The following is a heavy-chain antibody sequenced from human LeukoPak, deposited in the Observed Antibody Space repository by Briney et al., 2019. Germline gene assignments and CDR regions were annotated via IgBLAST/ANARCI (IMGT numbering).Heavy chain of an antibody. D-gene: IGHD6-6*01. CDR1: GVTVEDYT. Sequence: SGGSLRLSCAASGVTVEDYTMHWGRHAPGKGLEWVSLISWDGGSTYYADSVKGRFTISRDNSKNSLYLQMNSLRTEDTALYYCAKPKTRYSSSSHYFDYWGQGTLVTVSS. CDR3: AKPKTRYSSSSHYFDY. CDR2: ISWDGGST. J-gene: IGHJ4*02. V-gene: IGHV3-43*01.